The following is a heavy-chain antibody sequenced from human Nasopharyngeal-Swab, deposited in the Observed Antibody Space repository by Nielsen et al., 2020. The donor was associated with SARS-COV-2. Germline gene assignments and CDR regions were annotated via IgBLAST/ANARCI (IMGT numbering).Heavy chain of an antibody. Sequence: GSLKISCAASGFTFSSYAMHWVRQAPGKGLEWVAVISYDGSNKYYADSVKGRFTISRDNSKNTLYLQMNSLRAEDTAVYYCARDIADPRYGDYVLDYWGQGTLVTVSS. CDR3: ARDIADPRYGDYVLDY. J-gene: IGHJ4*02. CDR1: GFTFSSYA. V-gene: IGHV3-30*04. D-gene: IGHD4-17*01. CDR2: ISYDGSNK.